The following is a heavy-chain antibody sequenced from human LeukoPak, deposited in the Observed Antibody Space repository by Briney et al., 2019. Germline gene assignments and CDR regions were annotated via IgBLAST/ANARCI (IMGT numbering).Heavy chain of an antibody. J-gene: IGHJ4*02. CDR2: IYPGDSDT. Sequence: GESLKSSCKTSGYRFTSYWIGWVRQMPGKCLEWMGIIYPGDSDTRYSPSFQGQVTISADRSITTAYLLWSSLKASDTAMYYCARYDYDSSGYYYFDYWGQGTQVTVSS. V-gene: IGHV5-51*01. D-gene: IGHD3-22*01. CDR1: GYRFTSYW. CDR3: ARYDYDSSGYYYFDY.